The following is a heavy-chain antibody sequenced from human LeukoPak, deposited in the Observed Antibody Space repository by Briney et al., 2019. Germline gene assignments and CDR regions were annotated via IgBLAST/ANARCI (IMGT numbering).Heavy chain of an antibody. CDR3: ARGKTYYDYVWGSYRSSRSFDY. Sequence: SETLSLTCTVSGDSISSYYWSWIRQPPGKGLEWIGYIYYSGSTNYNPSLKSRVTISVDTSKNQFSLKLSSVTAADTAVYYCARGKTYYDYVWGSYRSSRSFDYWGQGTLVTVSS. CDR1: GDSISSYY. V-gene: IGHV4-59*12. J-gene: IGHJ4*02. CDR2: IYYSGST. D-gene: IGHD3-16*02.